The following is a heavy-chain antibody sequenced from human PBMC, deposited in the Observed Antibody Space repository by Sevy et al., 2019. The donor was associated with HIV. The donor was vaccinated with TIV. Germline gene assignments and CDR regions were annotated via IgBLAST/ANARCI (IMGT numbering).Heavy chain of an antibody. CDR1: GYTFTSYD. CDR2: MNPNSGNT. CDR3: ARRHSRPYYYYGMDV. D-gene: IGHD6-13*01. Sequence: ASVKVSCKASGYTFTSYDINWVRQATGQGLEWMGWMNPNSGNTGYAQKFQGRVTMTRNTSISTAYMELSSLRSEDTAVYYCARRHSRPYYYYGMDVWDQGTTVTVSS. J-gene: IGHJ6*02. V-gene: IGHV1-8*01.